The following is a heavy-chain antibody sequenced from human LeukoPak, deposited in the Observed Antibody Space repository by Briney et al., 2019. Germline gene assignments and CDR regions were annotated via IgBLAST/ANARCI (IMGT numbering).Heavy chain of an antibody. CDR3: VRAAPRDCSPASCSLFDT. CDR1: GFTFNNYA. V-gene: IGHV3-23*01. Sequence: GGSLRLSCAGSGFTFNNYAMSWVRRAPRKGLEWVSTIMIGGDGKHYADSVKGWFTISRDRSESTLYLQMNGLRADDTAVYYCVRAAPRDCSPASCSLFDTWGQGTLVTVSS. CDR2: IMIGGDGK. D-gene: IGHD2-2*01. J-gene: IGHJ4*02.